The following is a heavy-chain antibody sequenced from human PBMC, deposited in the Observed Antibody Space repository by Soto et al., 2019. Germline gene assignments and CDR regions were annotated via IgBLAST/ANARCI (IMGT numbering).Heavy chain of an antibody. CDR1: GYTFTGYY. J-gene: IGHJ4*02. D-gene: IGHD2-2*01. CDR2: INPNSGGT. CDR3: ARGSSAVPAAIALVYFAY. Sequence: ASVKVSCNASGYTFTGYYMHWARQAPGQGLEWMGWINPNSGGTNYAQKFQGWVTMTRDTSISTAYMELSRLRSDDTAVYYCARGSSAVPAAIALVYFAYWGQGTLVTVSS. V-gene: IGHV1-2*04.